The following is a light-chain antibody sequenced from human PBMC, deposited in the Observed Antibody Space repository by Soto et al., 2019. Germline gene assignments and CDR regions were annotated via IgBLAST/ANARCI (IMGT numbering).Light chain of an antibody. J-gene: IGKJ2*01. CDR3: RQYSCHIYT. Sequence: DIQMTQSPSTLSASVGDRVTITCRASQNIRSSLAWYQQKSGKTPKVLIHRASSLKSGVPSRFSGSGSGTEFTLTISSLQPDDFATYYCRQYSCHIYTFGQGTKLEIK. V-gene: IGKV1-5*03. CDR1: QNIRSS. CDR2: RAS.